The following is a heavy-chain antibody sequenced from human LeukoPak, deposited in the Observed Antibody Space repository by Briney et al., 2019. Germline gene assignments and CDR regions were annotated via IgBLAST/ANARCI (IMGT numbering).Heavy chain of an antibody. V-gene: IGHV3-21*01. Sequence: GGSLRLSCAASGFTFSSYSMNWVRQAPGKGLEWVSSISSSSSCIYYADSVKGRFTISRDNAKNSLYPQMNSLRAEDTAVYYCARDRAYYDSSGHRHFDYWGQGTLVTVSS. CDR1: GFTFSSYS. D-gene: IGHD3-22*01. J-gene: IGHJ4*02. CDR2: ISSSSSCI. CDR3: ARDRAYYDSSGHRHFDY.